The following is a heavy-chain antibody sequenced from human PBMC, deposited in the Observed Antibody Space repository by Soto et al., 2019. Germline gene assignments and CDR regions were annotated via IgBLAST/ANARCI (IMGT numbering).Heavy chain of an antibody. Sequence: GFTCRSYAMSWVRRAPGKWLEWVSAISGSGGSTYYADSVKGRFTISRDNSKNTLYLQMNSLRAEDTAVYYCAKGQYYDSSGYYYGFDYCGQGTLVTVSS. V-gene: IGHV3-23*01. D-gene: IGHD3-22*01. CDR2: ISGSGGST. CDR1: GFTCRSYA. J-gene: IGHJ4*02. CDR3: AKGQYYDSSGYYYGFDY.